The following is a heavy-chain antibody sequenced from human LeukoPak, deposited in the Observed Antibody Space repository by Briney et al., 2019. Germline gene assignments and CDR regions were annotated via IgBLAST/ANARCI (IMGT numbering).Heavy chain of an antibody. D-gene: IGHD1-26*01. CDR2: INPNSGGT. Sequence: ASVKVSCKASGYTFTGYYLHWVRQAPGQGLEWMGWINPNSGGTNYAQKFQGRVTMTRDTSISTAYMELSRLRSDDTAVYYCARDRGGSYFSPIDYWGQGTLVTVSS. V-gene: IGHV1-2*02. J-gene: IGHJ4*02. CDR3: ARDRGGSYFSPIDY. CDR1: GYTFTGYY.